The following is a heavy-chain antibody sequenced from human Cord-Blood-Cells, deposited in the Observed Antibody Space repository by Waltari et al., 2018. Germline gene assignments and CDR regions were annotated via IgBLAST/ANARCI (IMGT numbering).Heavy chain of an antibody. Sequence: QVQLVESGGGVVQPGRSLRLSCAASGSTFSSYAMHWVRQAPAKGLEWVAVISYDGSNKYYADSVKGRFTISRDNSKNTLYLQMNSLRAEDTAVYYCARRGRLGHSGYEYYFDYWGQGTLVTVSS. CDR1: GSTFSSYA. V-gene: IGHV3-30*04. CDR2: ISYDGSNK. D-gene: IGHD5-12*01. J-gene: IGHJ4*02. CDR3: ARRGRLGHSGYEYYFDY.